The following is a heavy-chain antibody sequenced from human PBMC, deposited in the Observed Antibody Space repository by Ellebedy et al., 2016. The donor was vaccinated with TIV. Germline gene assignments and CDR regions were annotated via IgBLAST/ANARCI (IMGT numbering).Heavy chain of an antibody. CDR3: ARRSTDFAFDS. Sequence: LGGSLRLSCAASGFTFSPYPMNWVRRAPGQGLERVSSISANGGTTYYADSVKGRSTISRDNSKNTLFLQMSSLRAEDTAVYFCARRSTDFAFDSWGQGTLVTVSS. CDR2: ISANGGTT. D-gene: IGHD3/OR15-3a*01. V-gene: IGHV3-23*01. J-gene: IGHJ4*02. CDR1: GFTFSPYP.